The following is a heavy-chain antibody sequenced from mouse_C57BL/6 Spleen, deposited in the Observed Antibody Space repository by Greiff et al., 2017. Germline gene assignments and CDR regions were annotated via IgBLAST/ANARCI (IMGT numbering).Heavy chain of an antibody. J-gene: IGHJ2*01. V-gene: IGHV5-17*01. CDR1: GFTFSDYG. Sequence: EVMLVESGGGLVKPGGSLKLSCAASGFTFSDYGMHWVRQAPEKGLEWVAYISSGSSTIYYADTVKGRFTISRDNAKNTLFLQMTSLRAEDTSMYYCASGHYFDYWGQGTTLTVSS. CDR3: ASGHYFDY. CDR2: ISSGSSTI.